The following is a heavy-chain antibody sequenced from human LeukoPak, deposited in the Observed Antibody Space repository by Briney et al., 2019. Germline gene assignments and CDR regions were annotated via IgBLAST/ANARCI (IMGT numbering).Heavy chain of an antibody. CDR1: GFTFSSCW. V-gene: IGHV3-7*01. J-gene: IGHJ4*02. CDR2: IKQDGSEK. CDR3: TIEVGY. Sequence: GGSLRLSCAASGFTFSSCWMSWVRQAPGKGLEWVANIKQDGSEKYYVDSVKGRFTISRDNAKNSLYLQMNSLRAEDTAVYYCTIEVGYWGQGTLVTVSS.